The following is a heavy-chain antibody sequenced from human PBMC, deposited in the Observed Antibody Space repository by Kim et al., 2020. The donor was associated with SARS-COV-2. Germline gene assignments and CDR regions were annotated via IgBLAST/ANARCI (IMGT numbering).Heavy chain of an antibody. V-gene: IGHV1-8*02. CDR1: GYTLTSYD. D-gene: IGHD3-22*01. CDR3: ARGGRGSMIVVVIRPYYYYAMDV. J-gene: IGHJ6*02. Sequence: ASVKVSCKASGYTLTSYDINWVRQATGQGLEWMGWMNPNSGNTGYAQKFQGRVTMTRNTSISTVYMELSSLRSEDTAVYYCARGGRGSMIVVVIRPYYYYAMDVWGQGTTVTVSS. CDR2: MNPNSGNT.